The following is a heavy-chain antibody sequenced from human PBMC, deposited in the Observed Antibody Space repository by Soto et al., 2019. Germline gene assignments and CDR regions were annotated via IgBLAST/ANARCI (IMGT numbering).Heavy chain of an antibody. CDR3: ARDYVRDYYGMDV. J-gene: IGHJ6*02. V-gene: IGHV3-33*01. CDR2: IWYDGSNK. Sequence: PGGSLRLSCAASGFTFSSYGMHWVRQAPGKGLEWVAVIWYDGSNKYYADSVKGRFTISRDNSKNTLYLQMNSLRAEDTAVYYCARDYVRDYYGMDVWGQGTTVTVSS. D-gene: IGHD3-16*01. CDR1: GFTFSSYG.